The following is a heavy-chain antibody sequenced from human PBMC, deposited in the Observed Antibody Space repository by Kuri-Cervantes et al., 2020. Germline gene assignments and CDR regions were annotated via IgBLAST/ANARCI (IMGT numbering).Heavy chain of an antibody. CDR3: AKGYKGHDAFDI. CDR2: ISGSGGST. V-gene: IGHV3-23*01. D-gene: IGHD1-1*01. CDR1: GFTFSTYS. Sequence: GGSLRLSCIASGFTFSTYSMAWVRQAPGKGLEWVSAISGSGGSTYYADSVKGRFTISRDNSKNTLYLQMNSLRAEDTAVYYCAKGYKGHDAFDIWGQGTMVTVSS. J-gene: IGHJ3*02.